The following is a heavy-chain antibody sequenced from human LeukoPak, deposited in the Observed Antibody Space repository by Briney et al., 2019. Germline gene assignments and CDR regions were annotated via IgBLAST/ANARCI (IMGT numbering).Heavy chain of an antibody. Sequence: PGGSLRLSCVASGSNFRNHWMAWIRHAPGRGLEWVANINKDGNEKYYLDSVRGRFTISRDNAKNSLYLQMNSLGAEDTAVYYCVRELVVGPAEYFQSWGQGTLVTVSS. V-gene: IGHV3-7*01. CDR3: VRELVVGPAEYFQS. CDR1: GSNFRNHW. CDR2: INKDGNEK. J-gene: IGHJ1*01. D-gene: IGHD2-15*01.